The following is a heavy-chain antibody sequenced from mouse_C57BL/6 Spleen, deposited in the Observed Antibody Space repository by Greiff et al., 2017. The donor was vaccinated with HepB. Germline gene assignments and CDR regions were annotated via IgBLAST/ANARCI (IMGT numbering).Heavy chain of an antibody. Sequence: EVQLQQSGPELVKPGASVKMSCKASGYTFTDYNMHWVKQSHGKSLEWIGYINPNNGGTSYNQKFKGKATLTVNKSSSTAYMELRSLTSEDSAVYYCAREGIYDYEAWFAYWGQGTLVTVSA. V-gene: IGHV1-22*01. CDR2: INPNNGGT. D-gene: IGHD2-4*01. CDR3: AREGIYDYEAWFAY. CDR1: GYTFTDYN. J-gene: IGHJ3*01.